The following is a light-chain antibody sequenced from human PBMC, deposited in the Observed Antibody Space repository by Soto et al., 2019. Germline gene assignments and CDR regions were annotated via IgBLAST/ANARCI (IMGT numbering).Light chain of an antibody. J-gene: IGKJ1*01. Sequence: DIQMTQSPSTLSASVGDRVTITCRASQSISSWLAWYQQKPGTAPKLLIYEASTLQSGVPSRFSGSGSGTEFPITSSSLQPDYAVYYYCQRCRDNWTFGQGTQVEIK. CDR3: QRCRDNWT. CDR2: EAS. V-gene: IGKV1-5*03. CDR1: QSISSW.